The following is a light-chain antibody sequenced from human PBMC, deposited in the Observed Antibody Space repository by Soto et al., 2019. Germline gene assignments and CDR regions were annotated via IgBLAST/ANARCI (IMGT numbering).Light chain of an antibody. CDR3: KQYGLT. J-gene: IGKJ1*01. CDR2: GVS. V-gene: IGKV3-20*01. CDR1: QSVSSSY. Sequence: EIVLTQSPDTLSLSPGERATLSCRASQSVSSSYLAWYQQRPGQAPRLLFHGVSNRATGIPDRFSGSGSETDFTLIITSTQHEDFAVYYCKQYGLTFGQGTKVDIK.